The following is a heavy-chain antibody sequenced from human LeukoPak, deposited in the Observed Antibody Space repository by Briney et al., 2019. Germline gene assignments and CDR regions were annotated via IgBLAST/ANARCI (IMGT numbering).Heavy chain of an antibody. CDR3: TTRSPARYCSDGACYSSADH. CDR1: GFSFSDAW. V-gene: IGHV3-15*07. Sequence: GGSLRLSCAASGFSFSDAWMNWVRQAPGKGLEWVGHIRSKADGGTPDYIAPVKGRFTISRDDSKDTLYLQMNSLNTEDTAMYYCTTRSPARYCSDGACYSSADHWGQGTLVTVSS. J-gene: IGHJ4*02. CDR2: IRSKADGGTP. D-gene: IGHD2-15*01.